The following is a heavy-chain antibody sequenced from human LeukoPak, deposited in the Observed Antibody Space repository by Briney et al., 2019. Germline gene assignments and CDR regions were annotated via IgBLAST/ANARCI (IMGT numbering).Heavy chain of an antibody. CDR2: ISSSSSYI. V-gene: IGHV3-21*01. Sequence: PGGSLRLSCAASGFTFSSYSMNWVRQAPGKELEWVSSISSSSSYIYYADSVKGRFTISRDNAKNSLYLQMNSLRAEDTAVYYCARKPYHGSGSYPWFDPWGQGTLVTVSS. CDR1: GFTFSSYS. CDR3: ARKPYHGSGSYPWFDP. D-gene: IGHD3-10*01. J-gene: IGHJ5*02.